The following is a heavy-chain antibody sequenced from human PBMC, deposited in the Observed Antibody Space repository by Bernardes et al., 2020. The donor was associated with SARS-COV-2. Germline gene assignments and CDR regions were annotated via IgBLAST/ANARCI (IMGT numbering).Heavy chain of an antibody. CDR1: GGSFSGYY. Sequence: SETLSLTCAVYGGSFSGYYWSWIRQPPGKGLEWIGEINHSGSTNYNPSLKSRVTISVDTSKNQFSLKLSSVTAADTAVYYCARVLYCSGGSCYVTIDYWGQGTLVTVSS. J-gene: IGHJ4*02. CDR2: INHSGST. D-gene: IGHD2-15*01. CDR3: ARVLYCSGGSCYVTIDY. V-gene: IGHV4-34*01.